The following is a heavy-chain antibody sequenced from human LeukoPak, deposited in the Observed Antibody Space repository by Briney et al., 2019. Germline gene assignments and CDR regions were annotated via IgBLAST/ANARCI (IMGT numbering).Heavy chain of an antibody. J-gene: IGHJ4*02. CDR3: ARFPPTYYYGSGNDY. CDR2: IFPSGGEI. Sequence: GGSLRLSCAASGFTFSTFAMIWVRQPPGKGLEWVSSIFPSGGEIHYADSVRGRFTISRDNSKSTLSLQMNSLRAEDTAVYYCARFPPTYYYGSGNDYWGQGTLVTVSS. V-gene: IGHV3-23*01. CDR1: GFTFSTFA. D-gene: IGHD3-10*01.